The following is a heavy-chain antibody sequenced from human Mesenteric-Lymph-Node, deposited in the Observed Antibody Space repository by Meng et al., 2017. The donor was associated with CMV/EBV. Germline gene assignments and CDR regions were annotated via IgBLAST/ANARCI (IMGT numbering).Heavy chain of an antibody. V-gene: IGHV1-8*01. CDR3: ARGLKDSSSSGRRGNWFDP. J-gene: IGHJ5*02. CDR1: GYTFTSYD. D-gene: IGHD6-6*01. Sequence: ASVKVSCKASGYTFTSYDINWVRQATGQGLEWMGWMNPNSGNTGYAQKFQGRVTMTRNTSISTAYMELSSLRSEDTAVYYCARGLKDSSSSGRRGNWFDPWGQGTLVTVSS. CDR2: MNPNSGNT.